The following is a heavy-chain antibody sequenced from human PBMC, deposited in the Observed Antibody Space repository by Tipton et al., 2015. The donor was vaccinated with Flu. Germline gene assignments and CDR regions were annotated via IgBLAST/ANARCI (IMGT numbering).Heavy chain of an antibody. CDR2: ISSSGSTI. V-gene: IGHV3-48*03. D-gene: IGHD2-15*01. CDR3: ARAFIGGFLGVVVAATYAEYFQH. J-gene: IGHJ1*01. CDR1: GFTFSSYE. Sequence: SLRLSCAASGFTFSSYEMNWVRQAPGKGLEWVSYISSSGSTIYYADSVKGRFTISRDNAKNSLYLQMNSLRAEDTAVYYCARAFIGGFLGVVVAATYAEYFQHWGQGTLVTVSS.